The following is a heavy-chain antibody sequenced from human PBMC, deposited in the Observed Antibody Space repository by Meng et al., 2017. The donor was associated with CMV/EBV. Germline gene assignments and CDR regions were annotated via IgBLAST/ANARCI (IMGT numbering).Heavy chain of an antibody. CDR3: ARGVGATGKADY. J-gene: IGHJ4*02. D-gene: IGHD1-26*01. CDR1: GGSFSGYY. CDR2: INHSGST. V-gene: IGHV4-34*01. Sequence: QVQLQPWGAGLLKPSETLSLTCAVYGGSFSGYYWSWIRQPPGKGLEWIGEINHSGSTNYNPSLKSRVTISVDTSKNQFSLKLSSVTAADTAVYYCARGVGATGKADYWGQGTLVTVSS.